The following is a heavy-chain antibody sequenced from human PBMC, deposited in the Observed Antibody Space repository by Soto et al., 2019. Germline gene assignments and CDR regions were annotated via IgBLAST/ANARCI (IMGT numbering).Heavy chain of an antibody. CDR2: IISSGSTI. D-gene: IGHD4-17*01. CDR3: ARAETTSLPFDY. V-gene: IGHV3-11*01. Sequence: QVQLVESGGGLVKPGGSLRLSCAASGFTFSDYYMSWIRQAPGKGLEWVSYIISSGSTIYYADSVKGRFPISRDNAKNSLYLQMNSLRAEDAAVYYCARAETTSLPFDYWGQGPLVTVSS. J-gene: IGHJ4*02. CDR1: GFTFSDYY.